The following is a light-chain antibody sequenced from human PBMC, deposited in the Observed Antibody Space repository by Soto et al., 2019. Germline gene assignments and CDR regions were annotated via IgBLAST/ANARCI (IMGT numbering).Light chain of an antibody. CDR2: DVS. CDR3: QQHSSLTYT. J-gene: IGKJ2*01. V-gene: IGKV1-33*01. CDR1: QDISIY. Sequence: DIQMTQSPSSLSASVRDRVTITCQASQDISIYLNWYQHKPGRAPKLLIYDVSKSETGVPSRFNASGSGTDFTFTINSLQPEDAATYYCQQHSSLTYTFGQGTKLEI.